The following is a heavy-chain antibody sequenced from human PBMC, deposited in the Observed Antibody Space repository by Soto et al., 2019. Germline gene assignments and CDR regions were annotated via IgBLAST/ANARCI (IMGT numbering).Heavy chain of an antibody. V-gene: IGHV4-31*03. CDR1: GGSISSGSYY. CDR3: ASWGTYYDSSGYSQPLDD. Sequence: PXETLSVTSTVSGGSISSGSYYWSWIRQHPGKVLEWIGYIYDSGSTDYNPSLKSRVTISVDTSKNQFSLKLNSVTAADTAIYFCASWGTYYDSSGYSQPLDDWGQGTLVTVSS. J-gene: IGHJ4*02. D-gene: IGHD3-22*01. CDR2: IYDSGST.